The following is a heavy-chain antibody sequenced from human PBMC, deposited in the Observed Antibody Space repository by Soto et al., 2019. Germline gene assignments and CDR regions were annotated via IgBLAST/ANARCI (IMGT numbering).Heavy chain of an antibody. V-gene: IGHV2-5*02. CDR3: AHRTIPGYGMDG. D-gene: IGHD3-9*01. J-gene: IGHJ6*02. Sequence: QITLKESGPTLVKPTQTLTLTCTFSGFSLSTSGVGVGWIRQPPGKALEWLALIYWDDDKRYSPSLRSRLTITKDPSKKQVVPKITHMEPVDKAPYYCAHRTIPGYGMDGWGQGTTVTVSS. CDR1: GFSLSTSGVG. CDR2: IYWDDDK.